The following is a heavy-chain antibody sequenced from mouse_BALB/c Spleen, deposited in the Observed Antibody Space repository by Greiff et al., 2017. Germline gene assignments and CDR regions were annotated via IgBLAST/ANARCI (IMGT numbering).Heavy chain of an antibody. CDR1: GYNFTSYW. D-gene: IGHD1-1*01. J-gene: IGHJ4*01. CDR2: IYPGSGST. CDR3: ARSGIYYYGSSYDYYAMDY. Sequence: QVQLQQPGAELVKPGTSVKLSCKASGYNFTSYWINWVKLRPGQGLEWIGDIYPGSGSTNYNEKFKSKATLTVDTSSSTAYMQLSSLASKDSALYYCARSGIYYYGSSYDYYAMDYWGQGTSVTVSS. V-gene: IGHV1-55*01.